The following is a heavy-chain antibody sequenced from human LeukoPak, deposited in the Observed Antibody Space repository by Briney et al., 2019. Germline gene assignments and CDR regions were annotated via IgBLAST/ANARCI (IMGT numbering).Heavy chain of an antibody. D-gene: IGHD2-21*01. CDR1: GYSFTDYY. CDR2: INPISGGT. CDR3: ARADRLHGGPYLIGP. V-gene: IGHV1-2*02. Sequence: GASVKVSCKTSGYSFTDYYMHWVRQAPGQGLEWMGWINPISGGTSSAQKFQGRVTMTRDTSITTVYMEVSWLTSDDTAIYYCARADRLHGGPYLIGPWGQGTLVTVSS. J-gene: IGHJ5*02.